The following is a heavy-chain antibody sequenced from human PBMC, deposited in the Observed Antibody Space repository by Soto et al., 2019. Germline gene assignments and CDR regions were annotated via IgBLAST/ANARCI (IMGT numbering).Heavy chain of an antibody. Sequence: EVQLLESGGGLVQPGGSLRLSCAASGFTFSSYAMSWVRQAPGKGLEWVSAISGSGGSTYYADTVKGRFTITRDNSKNTLYMQMNSLRAEDTAVYYCAKERIASHGYFDYWGQGTLVTVSS. D-gene: IGHD2-2*01. CDR3: AKERIASHGYFDY. CDR2: ISGSGGST. CDR1: GFTFSSYA. J-gene: IGHJ4*02. V-gene: IGHV3-23*01.